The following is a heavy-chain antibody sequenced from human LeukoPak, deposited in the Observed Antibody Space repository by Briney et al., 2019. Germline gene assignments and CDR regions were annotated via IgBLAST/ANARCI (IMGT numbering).Heavy chain of an antibody. CDR1: GGSISSYY. CDR3: ARSGSHRYYFDY. CDR2: IYYSGST. J-gene: IGHJ4*02. Sequence: SETLSLTCTVSGGSISSYYWSWIRQPPGKGLEWIGYIYYSGSTNYNPSLKSRVTISVDTSKNQFSLQLNSVTPEDTAVYYCARSGSHRYYFDYWGQGTLVTVSS. V-gene: IGHV4-59*12. D-gene: IGHD1-26*01.